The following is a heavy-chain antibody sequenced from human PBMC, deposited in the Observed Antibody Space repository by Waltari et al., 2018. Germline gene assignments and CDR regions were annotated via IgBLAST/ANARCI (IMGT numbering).Heavy chain of an antibody. CDR2: VDRFGRT. D-gene: IGHD2-15*01. V-gene: IGHV4-4*02. CDR3: ARDRGRGLYLDS. Sequence: QLQLQESGPGLVKPSGTLSLTCVVSGDPMISTYCWSWVRQSPGKGLEWIGQVDRFGRTNYNPSFASRVIMSLDTSINHFSLNMNSATAADTAVYYCARDRGRGLYLDSWGRGTLVSVSP. CDR1: GDPMISTYC. J-gene: IGHJ4*02.